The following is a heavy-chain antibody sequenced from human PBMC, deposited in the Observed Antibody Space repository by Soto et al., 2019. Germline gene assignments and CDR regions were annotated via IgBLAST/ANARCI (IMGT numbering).Heavy chain of an antibody. CDR3: ARGGSLYWYFEL. CDR1: GYTFTSYA. V-gene: IGHV1-3*01. Sequence: QVQLVQSGAEVKKPGASVKVSCKASGYTFTSYAMHWVRQAPGQRLEWMGWINAGNGNTKYSQKFQGRVTSTRDTSASTAYMELSSLRSEDTAVYYCARGGSLYWYFELWGRGTLVTVSS. D-gene: IGHD1-26*01. CDR2: INAGNGNT. J-gene: IGHJ2*01.